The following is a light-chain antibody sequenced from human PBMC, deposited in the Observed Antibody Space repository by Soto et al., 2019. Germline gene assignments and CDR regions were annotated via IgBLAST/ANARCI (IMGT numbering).Light chain of an antibody. Sequence: IQMTQSPSSLSASIGDRVVITCRASQTISFYLNWYQHKPGEAPKFLIYTASNLQSGVPSRFSGRGSGTDFTLTISSLQPEDFGTYYCQQSYKAPLTFGGGTKVEIK. V-gene: IGKV1-39*01. CDR1: QTISFY. CDR2: TAS. J-gene: IGKJ4*01. CDR3: QQSYKAPLT.